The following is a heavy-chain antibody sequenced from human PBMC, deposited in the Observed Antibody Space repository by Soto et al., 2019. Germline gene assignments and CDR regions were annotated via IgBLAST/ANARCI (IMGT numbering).Heavy chain of an antibody. CDR3: AKDKRLGYYYMDV. D-gene: IGHD3-9*01. J-gene: IGHJ6*03. CDR1: GFTVDDYA. Sequence: GGSLRLSCAASGFTVDDYAMHWVRQAPGKGLEWVSGISWNSGSIGYADSVKGRFTISRDNAKNSLYLQMNSLRAEDTALYYCAKDKRLGYYYMDVWGKGTTVTVSS. V-gene: IGHV3-9*01. CDR2: ISWNSGSI.